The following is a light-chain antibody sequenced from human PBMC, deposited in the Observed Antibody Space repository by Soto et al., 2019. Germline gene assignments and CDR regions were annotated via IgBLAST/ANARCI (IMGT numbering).Light chain of an antibody. CDR2: DAS. V-gene: IGKV3-11*01. Sequence: EIVLTQSPATLSLSPGERATLSCRASQSVSSYLLWYQQKPGQAPRLLIYDASNRATGIPARFSGSGSETDFTLTISSLEPEAFVVYYCQHRMNWPLTFGQGTRLEIK. CDR1: QSVSSY. J-gene: IGKJ5*01. CDR3: QHRMNWPLT.